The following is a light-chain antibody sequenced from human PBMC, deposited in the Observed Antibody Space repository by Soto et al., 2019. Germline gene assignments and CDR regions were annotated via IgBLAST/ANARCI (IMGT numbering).Light chain of an antibody. V-gene: IGKV1-6*01. J-gene: IGKJ4*01. CDR1: QSISTY. CDR2: SAS. Sequence: IQMTHSPSTLSGSVGDRVTITFRASQSISTYLNWYQQTPGKAPALLISSASTLQSGVPSRFSGSGSGTDFTLTISSLQPEDFATYYCLKDYNYPLNCGGGNKGDIK. CDR3: LKDYNYPLN.